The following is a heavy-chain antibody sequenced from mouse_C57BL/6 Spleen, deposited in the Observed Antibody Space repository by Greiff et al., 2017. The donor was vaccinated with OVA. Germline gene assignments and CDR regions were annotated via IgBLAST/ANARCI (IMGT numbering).Heavy chain of an antibody. CDR3: AFYYGSSKGFAY. J-gene: IGHJ3*01. D-gene: IGHD1-1*01. Sequence: QVQLQQSGPELVKPGASVKISCKASGYSFTSYYIHWVKQRPGQGLEWIGWIYPGSGNTKYNEKFKGKATLTADTSSSTAYMQLSSLTSEDSAVYYGAFYYGSSKGFAYWGQGTLVTVSA. CDR1: GYSFTSYY. CDR2: IYPGSGNT. V-gene: IGHV1-66*01.